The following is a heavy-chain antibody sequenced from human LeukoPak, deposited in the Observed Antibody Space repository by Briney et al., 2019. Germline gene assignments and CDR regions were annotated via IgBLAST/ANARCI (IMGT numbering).Heavy chain of an antibody. CDR3: ARDANRLRYFDWLLPDY. D-gene: IGHD3-9*01. J-gene: IGHJ4*02. V-gene: IGHV1-2*02. CDR1: GYTFTGYY. CDR2: INPNSGGT. Sequence: ASVKVSCKASGYTFTGYYMHWVRQAPGQELAWMGGINPNSGGTNYEQKFQGRVTMTRDTSISTAYMELSRLRSDDTAVYYCARDANRLRYFDWLLPDYWGQGTLVTVST.